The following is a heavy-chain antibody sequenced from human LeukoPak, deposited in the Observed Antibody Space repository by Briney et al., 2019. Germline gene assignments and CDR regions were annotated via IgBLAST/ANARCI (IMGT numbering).Heavy chain of an antibody. V-gene: IGHV3-74*01. CDR1: GFTFSNYW. Sequence: GGSLRLSCAASGFTFSNYWMHFVRQAPRKGLVWVSRINSDVSSTTSADSVKGRFTISRDNAKNTLYLQMNSLRAEDTAVYYCAKGGATVIDYWGQGTLVTVSS. J-gene: IGHJ4*02. D-gene: IGHD4-17*01. CDR3: AKGGATVIDY. CDR2: INSDVSST.